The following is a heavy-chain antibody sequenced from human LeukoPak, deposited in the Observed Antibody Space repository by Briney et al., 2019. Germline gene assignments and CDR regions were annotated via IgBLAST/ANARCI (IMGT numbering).Heavy chain of an antibody. CDR2: IYYSGST. CDR3: ARSGYDFWSGYYTEYYYGMDV. D-gene: IGHD3-3*01. Sequence: SETLSLPCTVSGGSISSYYWSWIRQPPGKGLEWIGYIYYSGSTNYNPSLKSRVTISVDTSKNQFSLKLSSVTAADTAVYYCARSGYDFWSGYYTEYYYGMDVWGQGTTVTVSS. CDR1: GGSISSYY. J-gene: IGHJ6*02. V-gene: IGHV4-59*01.